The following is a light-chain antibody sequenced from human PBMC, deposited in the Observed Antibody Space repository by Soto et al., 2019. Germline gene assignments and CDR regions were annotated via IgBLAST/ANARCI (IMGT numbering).Light chain of an antibody. CDR3: GTWDSSLSGVI. CDR1: NSNIGNNW. V-gene: IGLV1-51*01. CDR2: DNN. Sequence: QSVLTQPPSVSAAPGQKVTISCSGSNSNIGNNWVSWYQQLPGTAPKLIIYDNNKRPSGIPDRFSGSKSGTSATLGITGLQTGDEADYYCGTWDSSLSGVIFGGGTKRTVL. J-gene: IGLJ2*01.